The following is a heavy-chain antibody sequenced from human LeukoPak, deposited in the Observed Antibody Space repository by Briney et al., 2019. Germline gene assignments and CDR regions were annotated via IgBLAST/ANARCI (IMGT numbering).Heavy chain of an antibody. CDR2: INPSGGST. V-gene: IGHV1-46*01. D-gene: IGHD4-23*01. CDR1: GYTFTSYY. CDR3: ARVAYGGNFPFGY. J-gene: IGHJ4*02. Sequence: ASVKVSCKASGYTFTSYYMHWVRQAPGQGLEWMGIINPSGGSTGYAQKFQGRVTMTRDTATSTVYMELSSLRSEDTAVYYCARVAYGGNFPFGYWGQGTLVTVSS.